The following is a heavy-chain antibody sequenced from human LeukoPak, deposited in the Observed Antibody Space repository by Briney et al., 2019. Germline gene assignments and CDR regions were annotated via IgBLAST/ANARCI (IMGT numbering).Heavy chain of an antibody. CDR1: GFTFSSYR. J-gene: IGHJ4*02. Sequence: GGSLRLSCAASGFTFSSYRMSWVRQAPGKGLEWVANIKQDGSEKYYVDSVKGRFIISRDNAKNSLYLQMNSLRAEDTAVYYCARDRGGGFDYWGQGTLVTVSS. V-gene: IGHV3-7*03. CDR3: ARDRGGGFDY. D-gene: IGHD3-16*01. CDR2: IKQDGSEK.